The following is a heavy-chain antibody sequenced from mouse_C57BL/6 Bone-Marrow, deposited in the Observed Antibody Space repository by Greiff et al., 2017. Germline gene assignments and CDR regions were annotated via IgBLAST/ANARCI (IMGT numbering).Heavy chain of an antibody. CDR3: ARRPWFAY. CDR2: IYPRSGNT. J-gene: IGHJ3*01. CDR1: GYTFTSYG. Sequence: VQLVESGAELARPGASVTLSCKASGYTFTSYGISWVKQRTGQGLEWIGEIYPRSGNTYYNEKFKGKATLTADKSSSTAYMELRSLTSEDSAVYFCARRPWFAYGCQGTRVTVSA. V-gene: IGHV1-81*01.